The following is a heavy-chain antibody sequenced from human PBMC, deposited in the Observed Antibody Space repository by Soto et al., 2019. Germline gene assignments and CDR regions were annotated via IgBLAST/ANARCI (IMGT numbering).Heavy chain of an antibody. D-gene: IGHD2-15*01. CDR2: INHSGST. Sequence: QVQLQQWGAGLLKPSETLSLTCAVYGGSFSGYYWSWIRQPPGKGLEWIGEINHSGSTNYNPSLKRRVTISVDTSKNQFSLKLSSVTAADTAVYYCARGRHCSGGSCYWWLYYFDYWGQGTLVTVSS. J-gene: IGHJ4*02. CDR3: ARGRHCSGGSCYWWLYYFDY. CDR1: GGSFSGYY. V-gene: IGHV4-34*01.